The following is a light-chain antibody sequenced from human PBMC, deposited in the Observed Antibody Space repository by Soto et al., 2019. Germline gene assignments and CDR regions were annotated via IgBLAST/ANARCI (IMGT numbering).Light chain of an antibody. Sequence: DIQMTQSPSSLSASVGDRVTITCRASQSISNYLNWYQQKPGKAPKTLIYVASSLQSGVPSRFSGSGSGTAFTLTISNLQPEDFASYFCQQANSFPLTFGGGTKVDIK. CDR3: QQANSFPLT. CDR1: QSISNY. J-gene: IGKJ4*01. CDR2: VAS. V-gene: IGKV1-12*01.